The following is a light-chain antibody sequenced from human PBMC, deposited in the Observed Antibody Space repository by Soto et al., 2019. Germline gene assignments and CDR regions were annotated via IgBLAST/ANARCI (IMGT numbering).Light chain of an antibody. CDR3: QQCGSSPWT. V-gene: IGKV3-20*01. J-gene: IGKJ1*01. CDR1: QSVSSYY. CDR2: AAS. Sequence: IVLTQSPGTLSLSPGGRATLSCRSSQSVSSYYLAWYQQKPGQAPRLXIYAASSRATGIPDRFSGGGSGTDFTLTISRLEPEDFAVYYCQQCGSSPWTFGQGTKVDIK.